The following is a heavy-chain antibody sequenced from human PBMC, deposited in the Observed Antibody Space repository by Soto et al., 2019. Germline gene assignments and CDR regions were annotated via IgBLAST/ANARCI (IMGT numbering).Heavy chain of an antibody. CDR3: RRARNNMRYDFDI. CDR2: ISDDGGRNK. CDR1: GFISSDYG. V-gene: IGHV3-30*03. J-gene: IGHJ3*02. Sequence: QMQLVETGGGVVQPGRSLRLSCAASGFISSDYGIHWVRQAPGKGLEWVAFISDDGGRNKVYAASVKGRFTISRDNSVNSVHLQMNGLCNGDTAVYYCRRARNNMRYDFDIWGQGAMVTVSS. D-gene: IGHD2-15*01.